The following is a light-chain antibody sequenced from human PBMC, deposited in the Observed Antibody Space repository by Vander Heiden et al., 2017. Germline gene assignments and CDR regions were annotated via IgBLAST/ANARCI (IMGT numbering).Light chain of an antibody. Sequence: EIVLTQFPGTLSLSPGERATLSCRASQSVSSSYLAWYQQKPGQAPRLLIYGASSRATGIPDRFSGSGSGIDFTLTISRLEPEDFAVYYCQQYGSSPRALTFGGGTKVEIK. CDR1: QSVSSSY. CDR2: GAS. CDR3: QQYGSSPRALT. J-gene: IGKJ4*01. V-gene: IGKV3-20*01.